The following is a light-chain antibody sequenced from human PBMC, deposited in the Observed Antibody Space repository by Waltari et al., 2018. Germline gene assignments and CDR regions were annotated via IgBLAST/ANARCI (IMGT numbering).Light chain of an antibody. CDR2: EVI. CDR1: SRAVGFYNL. CDR3: CSYAGRNIWV. Sequence: SALTQPPPVSAPPGQSITISCTGTSRAVGFYNLIPWYQQHPDKDPKLMVYEVIERPAGVSNRFSGSKSGNTASLTSSGLKAEDEADYYCCSYAGRNIWVFGGGTKLTVL. V-gene: IGLV2-23*02. J-gene: IGLJ3*02.